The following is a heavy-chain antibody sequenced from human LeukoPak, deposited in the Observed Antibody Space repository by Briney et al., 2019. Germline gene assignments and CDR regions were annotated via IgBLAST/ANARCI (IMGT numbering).Heavy chain of an antibody. CDR3: LTVVETTIAAFDI. J-gene: IGHJ3*02. Sequence: GGSLRLSCAASGFTFSSYWMSWVRQAPGKGLEWVANIKQDGSEKYYVDSVKGRFTISTDNAKKTLYLQMNSLRVEDTAMYYCLTVVETTIAAFDIWGQGTVVTVSS. D-gene: IGHD1-26*01. CDR1: GFTFSSYW. V-gene: IGHV3-7*01. CDR2: IKQDGSEK.